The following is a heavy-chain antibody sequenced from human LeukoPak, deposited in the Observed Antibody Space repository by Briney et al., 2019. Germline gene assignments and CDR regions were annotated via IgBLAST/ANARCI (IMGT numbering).Heavy chain of an antibody. D-gene: IGHD3-10*01. CDR1: GFTFSSYG. V-gene: IGHV3-33*08. Sequence: GGSLRLSCAASGFTFSSYGMHWVRQAPGKGLEWVAVIWFDETYKYYADSVKGRFTISRDNSNNSLYLQMNSLRAEDTALYFCARELDYGSGRIYSDYYNGMDVWGKGTTVTVSS. J-gene: IGHJ6*04. CDR2: IWFDETYK. CDR3: ARELDYGSGRIYSDYYNGMDV.